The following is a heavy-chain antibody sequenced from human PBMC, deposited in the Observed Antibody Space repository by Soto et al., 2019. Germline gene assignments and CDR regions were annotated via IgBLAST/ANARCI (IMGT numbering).Heavy chain of an antibody. Sequence: PSETLSLTCTVSGGSISSGSYYWAWIRQPPGKGLEWIGEIDRSGRTKYNPSLKSRVAISVDTSKNQFSLKVTSMTAADTAVYYCALWGSYRSFDNWGQGTLVTVSS. J-gene: IGHJ4*02. CDR3: ALWGSYRSFDN. D-gene: IGHD3-16*02. CDR2: IDRSGRT. V-gene: IGHV4-39*07. CDR1: GGSISSGSYY.